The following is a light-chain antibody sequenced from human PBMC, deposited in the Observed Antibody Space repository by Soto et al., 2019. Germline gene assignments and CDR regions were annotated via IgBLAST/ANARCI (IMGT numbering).Light chain of an antibody. J-gene: IGLJ1*01. V-gene: IGLV1-40*01. CDR3: QSYESSLSGSV. CDR1: NXNIGAGYD. Sequence: VLTQPPSVSGAPGQRVTISCTGSNXNIGAGYDVHWYQQLPGTAPKLLIYGNSNRPSGVPDRFSGSKSVTSASLAITGLQAEDEADYYCQSYESSLSGSVFGTGTKVIVL. CDR2: GNS.